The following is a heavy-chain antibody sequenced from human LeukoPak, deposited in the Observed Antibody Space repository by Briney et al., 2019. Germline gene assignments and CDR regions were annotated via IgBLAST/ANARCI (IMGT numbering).Heavy chain of an antibody. CDR1: GGTFSSYA. CDR3: ARVSGSGNSYYFDY. V-gene: IGHV7-4-1*02. D-gene: IGHD3-10*01. CDR2: INTNTGNP. J-gene: IGHJ4*02. Sequence: ASVKVSCKASGGTFSSYAISWVRQAPGQGLEWMGWINTNTGNPTYAQGFTGRFVFSLDTSVSTAYLQISSLKAEDTAVYYCARVSGSGNSYYFDYWGQGTLVTVSS.